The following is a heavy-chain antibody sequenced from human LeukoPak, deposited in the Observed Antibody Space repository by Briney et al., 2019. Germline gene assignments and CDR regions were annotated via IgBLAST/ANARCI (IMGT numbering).Heavy chain of an antibody. Sequence: PSQTLSLTCTVSGGSISSGGYYWSWIRQHPGKGLEWIGYIYYSGSTYYNPSLKSRVTISVDTSKNQCSLKLSSVTAADTAVYYCAAQYSSGYPDYWGQGTLVTVSS. D-gene: IGHD6-19*01. J-gene: IGHJ4*02. CDR1: GGSISSGGYY. CDR3: AAQYSSGYPDY. CDR2: IYYSGST. V-gene: IGHV4-31*03.